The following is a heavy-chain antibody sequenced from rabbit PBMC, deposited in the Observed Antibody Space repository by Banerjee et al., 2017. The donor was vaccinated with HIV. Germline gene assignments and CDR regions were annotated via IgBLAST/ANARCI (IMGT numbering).Heavy chain of an antibody. CDR1: GFSFSASYY. V-gene: IGHV1S45*01. CDR2: INGGSSGDT. D-gene: IGHD4-1*01. Sequence: QEQLEESGGDLVKPGASLTLTCTASGFSFSASYYMYWVRQAPGKGLEWIGCINGGSSGDTYYASWAKGRFTISKTSSTTVTLQMTSLTAADTATYFCARDLAGVIGWNFGLWGPGTLVTVS. CDR3: ARDLAGVIGWNFGL. J-gene: IGHJ4*01.